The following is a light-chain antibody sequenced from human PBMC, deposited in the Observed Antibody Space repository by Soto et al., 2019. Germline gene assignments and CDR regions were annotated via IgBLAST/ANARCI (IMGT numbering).Light chain of an antibody. V-gene: IGLV2-23*01. CDR3: CSYAGSVV. CDR2: EGS. CDR1: SSDVGSYNL. Sequence: ALTQPASVSGSPGQSITISCTGTSSDVGSYNLVSWYQQHPGKAPKLMIYEGSKRPSGVSNRFSGSKSGNTASLTISGLQAEDEADYYCCSYAGSVVFGGGTKVTVL. J-gene: IGLJ2*01.